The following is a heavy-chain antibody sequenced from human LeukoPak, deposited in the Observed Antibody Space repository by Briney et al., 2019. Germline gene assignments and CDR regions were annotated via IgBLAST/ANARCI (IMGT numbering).Heavy chain of an antibody. CDR2: IYYSGST. Sequence: TTSETLSLTCTVSGGSISSYYWSWIRQPPGKGLEWIGYIYYSGSTNYNPSLKSRVPTSVDTSKNQFSLKLSSVTAADTAVYYCARAGMVRGGHFDYWGQGTLVTVSS. CDR3: ARAGMVRGGHFDY. D-gene: IGHD3-10*01. J-gene: IGHJ4*02. V-gene: IGHV4-59*01. CDR1: GGSISSYY.